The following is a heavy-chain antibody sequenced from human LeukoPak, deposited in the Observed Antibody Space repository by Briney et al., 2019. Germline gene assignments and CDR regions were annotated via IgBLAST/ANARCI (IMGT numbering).Heavy chain of an antibody. CDR1: GGTFSSYA. D-gene: IGHD3-3*02. CDR2: IIPIFGTA. V-gene: IGHV1-69*05. CDR3: ARDRTLILGVADPYDAFDI. J-gene: IGHJ3*02. Sequence: GASVKVSCKASGGTFSSYAISWVRQAPGQGLEWMGGIIPIFGTANYAQKFQGRVTITTDESTSTAYMELSSLRSDDTAVYYCARDRTLILGVADPYDAFDIWGQGTMVTVSS.